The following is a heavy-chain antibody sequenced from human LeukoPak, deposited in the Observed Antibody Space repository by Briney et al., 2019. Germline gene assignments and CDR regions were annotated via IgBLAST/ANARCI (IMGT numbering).Heavy chain of an antibody. V-gene: IGHV3-15*01. CDR3: TVLSGWHFGS. D-gene: IGHD6-19*01. CDR2: IQTKSDGATV. Sequence: GGSLRLSCAASGFTFNTAWMGWVRQLPGKGLEWVGRIQTKSDGATVSYPIPVKGRVTISRDDSKNTVSLQIDDVRTEDTAVYYCTVLSGWHFGSWGQGTQVTVSP. CDR1: GFTFNTAW. J-gene: IGHJ5*01.